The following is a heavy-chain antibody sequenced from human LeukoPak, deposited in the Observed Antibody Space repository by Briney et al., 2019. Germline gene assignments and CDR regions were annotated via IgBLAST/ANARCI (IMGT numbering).Heavy chain of an antibody. CDR1: HYSISNGYY. Sequence: SETLSLTSDVSHYSISNGYYWGWIRQPPGKGLEWTGRIYHSGSTYYHSSLKSRVTISVDTSKNHFSLELISVTATATAEHHGGRHGQQLGYYFDYWGQGTLVTVSS. D-gene: IGHD6-13*01. CDR2: IYHSGST. CDR3: GRHGQQLGYYFDY. V-gene: IGHV4-38-2*01. J-gene: IGHJ4*02.